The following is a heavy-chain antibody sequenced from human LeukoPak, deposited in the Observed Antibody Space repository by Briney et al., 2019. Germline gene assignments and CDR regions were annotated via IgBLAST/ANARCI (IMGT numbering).Heavy chain of an antibody. D-gene: IGHD6-13*01. CDR1: VFTFSSYA. V-gene: IGHV3-23*01. CDR2: ISDSGGST. J-gene: IGHJ1*01. CDR3: AKAGGIAAAGTFTFRH. Sequence: GALRLSCAASVFTFSSYAMSWVRQAPGKGLEWGSAISDSGGSTYYADAVKSWFTNSTDNSKNTLSLQMNSLRAEDTAVYYCAKAGGIAAAGTFTFRHWGQGTLVTVSS.